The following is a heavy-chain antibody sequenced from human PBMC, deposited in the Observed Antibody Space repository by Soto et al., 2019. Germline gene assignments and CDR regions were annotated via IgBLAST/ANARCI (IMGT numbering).Heavy chain of an antibody. J-gene: IGHJ6*02. Sequence: GASVKVSCKASGYTFTGYYMHWVRQAPGQGLEWMGWINPNSGGTNYAQKFQGRVTMTRDTSISTAYMELSRLRSDDTAVYYRARRTTSYYYGMDVWGQGTTVTVSS. CDR2: INPNSGGT. D-gene: IGHD4-17*01. V-gene: IGHV1-2*02. CDR3: ARRTTSYYYGMDV. CDR1: GYTFTGYY.